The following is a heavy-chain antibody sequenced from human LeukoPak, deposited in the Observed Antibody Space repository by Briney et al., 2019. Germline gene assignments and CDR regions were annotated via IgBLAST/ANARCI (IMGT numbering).Heavy chain of an antibody. D-gene: IGHD5-18*01. CDR1: GYTFTGYY. Sequence: ASVKVSCKASGYTFTGYYMHWVRPAPGQGLEWMGWINPNSGGTNYAQKFQGRVTMTRDTSISTAYMELSRLRSDDTAVYYCARQLVRGYSYGYVTYAFDIWGQGTMVTVSS. V-gene: IGHV1-2*02. CDR2: INPNSGGT. CDR3: ARQLVRGYSYGYVTYAFDI. J-gene: IGHJ3*02.